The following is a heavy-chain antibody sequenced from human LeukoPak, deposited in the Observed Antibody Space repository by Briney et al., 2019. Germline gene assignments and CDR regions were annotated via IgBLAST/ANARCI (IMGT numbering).Heavy chain of an antibody. CDR1: GYSISSGYY. V-gene: IGHV4-61*01. J-gene: IGHJ5*02. Sequence: PSETLSLTCTVSGYSISSGYYWGWIRQPPGKGLEWIGYIYYSGSTNYNPSLKSRVTISVDTSKNQFSLKLSSVTAADTAVYYCARYRYDSSGYYYVGSWFDPWGQGTLVTVSS. CDR3: ARYRYDSSGYYYVGSWFDP. D-gene: IGHD3-22*01. CDR2: IYYSGST.